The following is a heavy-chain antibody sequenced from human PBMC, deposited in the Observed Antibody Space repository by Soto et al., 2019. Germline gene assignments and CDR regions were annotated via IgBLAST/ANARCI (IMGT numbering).Heavy chain of an antibody. Sequence: QVQLVQSGAEVKRPGSSVRVSCKASGDTSRSYTLSWVRQAPGQGLEWMGRVIVDKETANLARSLYGRVTISADKSTNTAYVEVTNLRSEDTAVYYCATGPGARDYGDSDWYFDIWGRGTLVTVSS. CDR3: ATGPGARDYGDSDWYFDI. CDR1: GDTSRSYT. CDR2: VIVDKETA. D-gene: IGHD4-17*01. J-gene: IGHJ2*01. V-gene: IGHV1-69*08.